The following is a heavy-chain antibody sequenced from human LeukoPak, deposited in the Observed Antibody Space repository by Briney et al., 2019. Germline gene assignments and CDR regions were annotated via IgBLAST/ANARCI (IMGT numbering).Heavy chain of an antibody. V-gene: IGHV4-30-4*08. CDR2: IYYSGST. D-gene: IGHD3-22*01. Sequence: SQTLSVTCTVSGGSISSGDYYWSWIRQPPGKGLEWIGYIYYSGSTYYNPSLKSRVTISVDTSKNQFSLKLSSVTAADTAVYYCARADISGNDAFDIWGQGTMVTVSS. CDR3: ARADISGNDAFDI. J-gene: IGHJ3*02. CDR1: GGSISSGDYY.